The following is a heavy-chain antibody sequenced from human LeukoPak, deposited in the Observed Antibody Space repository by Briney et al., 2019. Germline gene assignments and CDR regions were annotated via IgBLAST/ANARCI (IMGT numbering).Heavy chain of an antibody. CDR1: GFTFTSSA. Sequence: GASVKVCCKASGFTFTSSAVQWVRQARGQRLEWIGWIVVGSGNTNYAQKFQERVTITRDMSTSTAYMELSSLRSEDTAVYYCAAGLTPGDYGMDVWGQGTTVTVSS. CDR2: IVVGSGNT. CDR3: AAGLTPGDYGMDV. J-gene: IGHJ6*02. D-gene: IGHD7-27*01. V-gene: IGHV1-58*01.